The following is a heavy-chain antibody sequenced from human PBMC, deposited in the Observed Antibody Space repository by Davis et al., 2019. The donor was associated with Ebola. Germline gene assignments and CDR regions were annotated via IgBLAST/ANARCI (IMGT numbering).Heavy chain of an antibody. Sequence: AASVKVSCKASGYTFTSYGITWVRQAPGQGLEWMGWINPHNGNTNYAQNVQGRVTMTTDTSTSTVYMEVGILRSDDTAVYYCARAQFPTTSDHWGQGTLVTVSS. CDR3: ARAQFPTTSDH. J-gene: IGHJ4*02. D-gene: IGHD1-1*01. CDR2: INPHNGNT. CDR1: GYTFTSYG. V-gene: IGHV1-18*04.